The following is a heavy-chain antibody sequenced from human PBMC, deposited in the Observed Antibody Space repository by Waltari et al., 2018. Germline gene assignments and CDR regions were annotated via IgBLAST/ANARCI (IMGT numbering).Heavy chain of an antibody. CDR3: ARGYCSSTSCYRYYYYYYMDV. Sequence: QVQLQQWGAGLLKPSETLSLTCAVYGGSFSGYYWSWIRQPPWKGLGWIGEINHSGSTNSNPSLKSRVTISVDTSKNQFSLKLSSVTAADTAVYYCARGYCSSTSCYRYYYYYYMDVWGKGTTVTISS. D-gene: IGHD2-2*01. J-gene: IGHJ6*03. V-gene: IGHV4-34*01. CDR2: INHSGST. CDR1: GGSFSGYY.